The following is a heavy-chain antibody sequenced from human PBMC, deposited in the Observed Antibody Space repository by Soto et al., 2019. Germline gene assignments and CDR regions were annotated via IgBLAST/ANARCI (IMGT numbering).Heavy chain of an antibody. J-gene: IGHJ4*02. Sequence: RASVKVSCKASGYTFTNHGISWVRQAPGQGLEWLGWISGHNGNTKYVQRLKGRVTMTADTSTSTAYMELRSLRSDDTAVYYCARDLYPLAYYFDFWGQGTLVTVSS. D-gene: IGHD2-8*01. V-gene: IGHV1-18*04. CDR3: ARDLYPLAYYFDF. CDR1: GYTFTNHG. CDR2: ISGHNGNT.